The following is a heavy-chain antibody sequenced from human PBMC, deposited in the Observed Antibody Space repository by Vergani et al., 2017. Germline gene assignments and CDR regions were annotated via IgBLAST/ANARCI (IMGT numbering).Heavy chain of an antibody. CDR3: ARDLEGMVRGVSAMDV. CDR1: GFTFSSYG. V-gene: IGHV3-30*03. J-gene: IGHJ6*02. CDR2: ISYDGSNK. D-gene: IGHD3-10*01. Sequence: QVQLVESGGGVVQPGRSLRLSCAASGFTFSSYGMHWVRQAPGKGLEWVAVISYDGSNKYYADSVKGRFTISRDNSKNTLYLQMNSLRAEDTAVYYCARDLEGMVRGVSAMDVWGQGTTVTVSS.